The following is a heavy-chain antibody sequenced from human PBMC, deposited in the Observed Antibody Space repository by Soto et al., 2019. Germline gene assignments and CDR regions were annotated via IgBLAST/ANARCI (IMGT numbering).Heavy chain of an antibody. Sequence: SETLSLTCTVSGGSISSGDYYWSWIRQPPGKGLEWIGYIYYSGSTYYNPSLKSRVTISIDTSKNQFSLKLSSVTAADTAVYYCARRPLFSAFDPWGQGTLVTVSS. V-gene: IGHV4-30-4*01. J-gene: IGHJ5*02. CDR3: ARRPLFSAFDP. CDR1: GGSISSGDYY. CDR2: IYYSGST. D-gene: IGHD6-6*01.